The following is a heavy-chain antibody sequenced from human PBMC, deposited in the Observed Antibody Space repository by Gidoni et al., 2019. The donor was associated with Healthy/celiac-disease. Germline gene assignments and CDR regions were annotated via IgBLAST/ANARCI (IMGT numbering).Heavy chain of an antibody. V-gene: IGHV1-18*01. D-gene: IGHD3-22*01. CDR2: ISAYNGNT. J-gene: IGHJ4*02. CDR1: GYTFTSYG. Sequence: QVQLVQSGAEVKKPGASVKVSCKASGYTFTSYGISWVRQAPGQGLEWMGWISAYNGNTNYAQKLQGRVTMTTDTSTSTAYMELRSLRSDDTAVYYCGRVLINYDSSGYIDYWGQGTLVTVSS. CDR3: GRVLINYDSSGYIDY.